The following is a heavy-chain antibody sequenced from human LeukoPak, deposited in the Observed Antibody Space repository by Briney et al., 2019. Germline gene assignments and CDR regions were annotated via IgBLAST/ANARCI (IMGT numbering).Heavy chain of an antibody. CDR2: ISGSGDST. CDR1: GFTLSTYA. V-gene: IGHV3-23*01. CDR3: ARPTVTTYGYYYYMGV. D-gene: IGHD4-17*01. J-gene: IGHJ6*03. Sequence: PGGSLSLPCATSGFTLSTYAMSWVHQALGKGLAWVSGISGSGDSTFYADFANGRFTISRYNYKNTLYLQMNSLRPEETAVYYCARPTVTTYGYYYYMGVWGKGTTVTVSS.